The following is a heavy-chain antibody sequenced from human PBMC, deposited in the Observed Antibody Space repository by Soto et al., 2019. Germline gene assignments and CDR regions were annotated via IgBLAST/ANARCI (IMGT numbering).Heavy chain of an antibody. CDR2: IVVGSGNT. CDR3: AATGPGIAAAGRSEDYYYYMDV. D-gene: IGHD6-13*01. V-gene: IGHV1-58*02. J-gene: IGHJ6*03. CDR1: GFTFTSSA. Sequence: SVKVSCKASGFTFTSSAMQWVRQARGQRLEWIGWIVVGSGNTNYAQKFQERVTITRDMSTSTAYMELSSLRSEDTAVYYCAATGPGIAAAGRSEDYYYYMDVWGKGTTVTVSS.